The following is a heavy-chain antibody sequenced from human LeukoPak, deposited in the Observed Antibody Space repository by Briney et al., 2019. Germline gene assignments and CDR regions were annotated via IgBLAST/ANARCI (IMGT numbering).Heavy chain of an antibody. V-gene: IGHV1-46*01. Sequence: ASVKVSFKASGYTFTIYYMHWVRQAPGQGLEWMGIINPSGGSTSYAQKFQGRVTMTRGTSTSTVYMELSSLRSEDTAVYYCARDGVYGDYLGYWGQGTLVTVSS. D-gene: IGHD4-17*01. CDR3: ARDGVYGDYLGY. J-gene: IGHJ4*02. CDR2: INPSGGST. CDR1: GYTFTIYY.